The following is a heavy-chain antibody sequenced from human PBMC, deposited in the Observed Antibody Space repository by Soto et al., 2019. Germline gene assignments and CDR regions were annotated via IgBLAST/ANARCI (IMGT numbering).Heavy chain of an antibody. CDR3: AKGDYDILTGYDKRNV. D-gene: IGHD3-9*01. CDR2: ISSRSTTI. Sequence: SLRLSCAASGFTFSSYSMSWVRQAPGKGLEWVSYISSRSTTIYYADSVEGRFTISRDNAKNSLYLQMNSLRDEDTAVYYCAKGDYDILTGYDKRNVWGQGTTVTVSS. J-gene: IGHJ6*01. V-gene: IGHV3-48*02. CDR1: GFTFSSYS.